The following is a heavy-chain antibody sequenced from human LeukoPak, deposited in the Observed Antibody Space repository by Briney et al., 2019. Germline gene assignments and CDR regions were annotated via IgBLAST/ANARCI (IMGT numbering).Heavy chain of an antibody. J-gene: IGHJ1*01. CDR3: ARAPAYSSGWYSIKYFQH. CDR1: GGSLSGYY. CDR2: INHSGST. V-gene: IGHV4-34*01. D-gene: IGHD6-19*01. Sequence: SETLSLTCAVYGGSLSGYYGSWIRQPPGKGLEWIGEINHSGSTNYNPSLKSRVTISVDTSKNQFSLKLSSVTAADTAVYYCARAPAYSSGWYSIKYFQHWGQGTLVTVSS.